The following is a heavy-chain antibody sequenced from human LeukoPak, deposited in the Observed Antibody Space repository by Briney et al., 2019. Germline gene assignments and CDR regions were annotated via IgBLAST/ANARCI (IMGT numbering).Heavy chain of an antibody. Sequence: SETLSLTCTVSGGSISSYYWSWIRQPPGKGLEWIGYIYYSGSTNYNPSLKSRVTMSVDTSKNQFSLQLNSVTAADTVVYYCARYTYGNYYFEYWGQGTLVTVSA. CDR2: IYYSGST. J-gene: IGHJ4*02. D-gene: IGHD5-18*01. CDR3: ARYTYGNYYFEY. V-gene: IGHV4-59*12. CDR1: GGSISSYY.